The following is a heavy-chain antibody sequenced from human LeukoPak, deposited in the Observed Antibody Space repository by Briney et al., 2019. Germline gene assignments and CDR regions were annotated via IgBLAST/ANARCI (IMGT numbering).Heavy chain of an antibody. CDR1: GFTFSSYA. Sequence: GGSLKLSCAASGFTFSSYAMHWVRQAPGKGLEWVAVISYDGSNKYYADSVKGRFTISRDNSKNTLYLQMNSPRAEDTAVYYCARDQSTSEYFDWLSPDYWGQGTLVTVSS. V-gene: IGHV3-30-3*01. CDR3: ARDQSTSEYFDWLSPDY. J-gene: IGHJ4*02. CDR2: ISYDGSNK. D-gene: IGHD3-9*01.